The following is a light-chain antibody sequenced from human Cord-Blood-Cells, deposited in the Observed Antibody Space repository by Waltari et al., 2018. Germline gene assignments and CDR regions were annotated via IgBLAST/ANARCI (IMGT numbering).Light chain of an antibody. J-gene: IGLJ1*01. CDR3: SSYTSSSTLV. CDR2: EVS. CDR1: SSDVGAYNY. Sequence: QSALTQPASVSGSPGQSITISCTGTSSDVGAYNYVCYQQHPGKAPKLMIYEVSNRPAGVSNRFAGSKSGNTASLTISGLHAEDEADYYCSSYTSSSTLVFGTGTKVTVL. V-gene: IGLV2-14*01.